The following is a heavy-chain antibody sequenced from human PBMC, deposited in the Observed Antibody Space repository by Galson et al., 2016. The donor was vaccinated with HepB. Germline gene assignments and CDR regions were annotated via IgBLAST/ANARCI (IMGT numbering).Heavy chain of an antibody. V-gene: IGHV3-53*01. CDR3: ARGVMGPTFSSYFDY. CDR1: GFNVSNYH. D-gene: IGHD1-26*01. J-gene: IGHJ4*02. CDR2: VFRGGST. Sequence: SLRLSCAASGFNVSNYHMSWVRQAPGKGLEWVSVVFRGGSTYHAESVKFRFTISRDTSKNTLSLHMSSLTAEDTAAYYCARGVMGPTFSSYFDYWGQGTLVPVSS.